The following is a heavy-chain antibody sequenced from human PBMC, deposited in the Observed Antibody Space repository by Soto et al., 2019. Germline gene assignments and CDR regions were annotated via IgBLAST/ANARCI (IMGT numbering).Heavy chain of an antibody. Sequence: EVQLVESGGGLVQPGGSLRLSCVGSGSSLQDYAMHWVRQAPGKGLEGVSGIYYNNNRIEYADSVKGRINISRDNVRHHLYLQMNNLRTEDNAFYYCGKEISPCRMDVWGQGIMVTVSS. CDR3: GKEISPCRMDV. V-gene: IGHV3-9*01. J-gene: IGHJ3*01. CDR1: GSSLQDYA. CDR2: IYYNNNRI.